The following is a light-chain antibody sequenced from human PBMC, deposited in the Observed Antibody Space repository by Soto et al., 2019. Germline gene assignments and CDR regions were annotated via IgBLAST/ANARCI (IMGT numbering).Light chain of an antibody. Sequence: QSALTQPPSASGSPGQSVTISCTGTSSDIGGYNYVSWYQQHPGKAPKLMIYDVNKRPPGVPDRFSGSKSGNTASLTVSGLQAEDEADYYCSSYAGSNNFVLFGGGTKLTVL. CDR1: SSDIGGYNY. V-gene: IGLV2-8*01. CDR3: SSYAGSNNFVL. CDR2: DVN. J-gene: IGLJ2*01.